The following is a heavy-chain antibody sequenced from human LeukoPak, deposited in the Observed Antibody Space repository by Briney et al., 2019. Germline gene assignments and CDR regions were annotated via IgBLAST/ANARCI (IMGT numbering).Heavy chain of an antibody. CDR1: GASISSYY. CDR2: IYYSGST. Sequence: SETLSLTCTVSGASISSYYWSWIRQPPGKGLEWIGYIYYSGSTNYNPSLKSRVTISVDTSKNQFSLKLSSVTAADTAVYYCARVKPVGATHYLFRSPNAFDIWGQGTMVTVSS. J-gene: IGHJ3*02. V-gene: IGHV4-59*01. CDR3: ARVKPVGATHYLFRSPNAFDI. D-gene: IGHD1-26*01.